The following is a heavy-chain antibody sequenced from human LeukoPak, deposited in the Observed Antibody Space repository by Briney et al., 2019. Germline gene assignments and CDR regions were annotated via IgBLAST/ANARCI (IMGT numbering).Heavy chain of an antibody. J-gene: IGHJ5*02. Sequence: ASVKVSCKASGYTFTSYGISWVRQAPGQGLEWMGWISAYNGNTNYAQKLQGRVTMTTDTSTSTAYMELRSLRSDDTAVYYCARGKTSQNIVTRKTYNWFDPWGQGTLVTVSS. CDR1: GYTFTSYG. D-gene: IGHD2/OR15-2a*01. CDR3: ARGKTSQNIVTRKTYNWFDP. V-gene: IGHV1-18*01. CDR2: ISAYNGNT.